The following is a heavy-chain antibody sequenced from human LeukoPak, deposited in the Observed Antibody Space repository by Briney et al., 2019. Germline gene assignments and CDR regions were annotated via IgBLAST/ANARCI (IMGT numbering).Heavy chain of an antibody. CDR3: ARDSGYSYGLSLNY. CDR1: GFTFSSYA. CDR2: INHSGST. V-gene: IGHV4-34*01. Sequence: GSLRLSCAASGFTFSSYAMSWIRQPPGKGLEWIGEINHSGSTNYNPFLKSRVTISVDTSKNQFSLKLSSVTAADTAVYYCARDSGYSYGLSLNYWGQGTLVTVSS. J-gene: IGHJ4*02. D-gene: IGHD5-18*01.